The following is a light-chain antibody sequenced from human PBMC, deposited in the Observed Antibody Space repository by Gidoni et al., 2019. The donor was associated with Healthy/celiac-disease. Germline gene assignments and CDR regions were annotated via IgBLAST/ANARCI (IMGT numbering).Light chain of an antibody. CDR1: QSVSSY. Sequence: EIALTQSPATLSVSPGVRATLSCRPSQSVSSYLARYQQKPGQAPRILIYDASNSATRIPARCSGSGSGTDFTLTISSREPEDFAVYYCQQRSNWPGVTFGQGTKVEIK. CDR3: QQRSNWPGVT. V-gene: IGKV3-11*01. J-gene: IGKJ2*01. CDR2: DAS.